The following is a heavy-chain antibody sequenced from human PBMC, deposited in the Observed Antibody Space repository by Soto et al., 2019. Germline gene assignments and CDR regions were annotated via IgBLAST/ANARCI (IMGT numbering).Heavy chain of an antibody. D-gene: IGHD7-27*01. CDR3: ASEHGDGGDDFDY. J-gene: IGHJ4*02. CDR2: IYYSGST. CDR1: GGSISSYY. V-gene: IGHV4-59*01. Sequence: PSETLSLTCTVSGGSISSYYWSGIRPPPGKGLEWIGYIYYSGSTNYNPSLKSRVTISVDTSKNQFSLKLSSVTAADTAVYYCASEHGDGGDDFDYWGQGTLVTVSP.